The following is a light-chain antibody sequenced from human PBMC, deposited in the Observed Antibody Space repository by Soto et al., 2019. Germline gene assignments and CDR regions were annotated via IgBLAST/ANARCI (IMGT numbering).Light chain of an antibody. J-gene: IGKJ4*01. CDR3: QHRASWPLT. CDR2: DTS. CDR1: QSVSRY. V-gene: IGKV3-11*01. Sequence: EIVLTQSPATLSLSPGERATLSCRASQSVSRYLGWYQQKPGQAPRLLIYDTSNRATGIPARFSGSGSETDFTLTISSLEPEDFAVYYCQHRASWPLTFGGGTKVEIK.